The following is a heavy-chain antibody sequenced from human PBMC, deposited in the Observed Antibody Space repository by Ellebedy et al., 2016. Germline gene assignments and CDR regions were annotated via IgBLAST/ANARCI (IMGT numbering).Heavy chain of an antibody. J-gene: IGHJ4*02. D-gene: IGHD6-19*01. CDR2: ITGSGDRT. CDR1: GFRFNVYW. V-gene: IGHV3-23*01. Sequence: GGSLRLSCETSGFRFNVYWMTWVRQAPGKGLEWVSTITGSGDRTNYADSVKGRFTISRDSSKNTLYLDMDSLRAEDTAIYYCAKCRHINGCLLGYWGQGTLVTVSS. CDR3: AKCRHINGCLLGY.